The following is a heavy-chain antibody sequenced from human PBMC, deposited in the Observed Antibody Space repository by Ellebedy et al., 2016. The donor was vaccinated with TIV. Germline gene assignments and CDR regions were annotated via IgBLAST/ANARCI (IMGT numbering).Heavy chain of an antibody. V-gene: IGHV3-53*01. J-gene: IGHJ4*02. CDR3: ARGGDSSHWYEFDH. Sequence: GGSLRLXCAASGFTFNSFAMHWVRQAPGKGLEWVSVIYGGGGTSYAESVKGRFTISRDNSKNTIYLQMNSLRAEDTAVYYCARGGDSSHWYEFDHWGQGTLVTVSA. CDR2: IYGGGGT. CDR1: GFTFNSFA. D-gene: IGHD6-13*01.